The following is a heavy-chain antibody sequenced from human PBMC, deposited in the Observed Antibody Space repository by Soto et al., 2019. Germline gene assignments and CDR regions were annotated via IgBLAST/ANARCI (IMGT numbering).Heavy chain of an antibody. V-gene: IGHV1-3*01. CDR3: ARELQGLYYFDY. CDR1: EYTFSSYT. J-gene: IGHJ4*02. D-gene: IGHD4-4*01. CDR2: INAGNGDS. Sequence: ASVKVSCKASEYTFSSYTLHWVRQAPGQRLEWMGWINAGNGDSKYSQKFQGRVSISRDTSASTASMELSSLTSEDTAVYYCARELQGLYYFDYWGQGALVTVSS.